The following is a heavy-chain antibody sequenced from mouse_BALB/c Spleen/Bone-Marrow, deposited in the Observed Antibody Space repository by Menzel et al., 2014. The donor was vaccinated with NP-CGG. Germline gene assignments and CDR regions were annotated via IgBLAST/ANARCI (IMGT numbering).Heavy chain of an antibody. CDR3: VRVTTLVADYDY. CDR1: GYSITSGYG. J-gene: IGHJ2*02. V-gene: IGHV3-1*02. Sequence: DVKLVESGPDLVKPSQSLSLTRTVTGYSITSGYGWHWIRQFPGNKLEWMGYIHYSGNTDYNPSLKSRISITRDTSKNQFFLQLNSVTTEDTTTYSCVRVTTLVADYDYRIRGTSLTISS. CDR2: IHYSGNT. D-gene: IGHD1-1*01.